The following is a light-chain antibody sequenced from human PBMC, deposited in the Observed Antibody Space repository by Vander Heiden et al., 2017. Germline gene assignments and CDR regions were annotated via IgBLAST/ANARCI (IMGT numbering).Light chain of an antibody. CDR1: SSDVGGYTH. CDR2: EVS. V-gene: IGLV2-14*01. Sequence: QSALPQPASVSGSPGQSITISCTGTSSDVGGYTHVSWYQQHPGKAPKLMIYEVSNRPSGVSNRFSGSKSGNTASLTISGLQAEDEADYYCGSYTSTNTPSVLFGGGTKLTVL. CDR3: GSYTSTNTPSVL. J-gene: IGLJ2*01.